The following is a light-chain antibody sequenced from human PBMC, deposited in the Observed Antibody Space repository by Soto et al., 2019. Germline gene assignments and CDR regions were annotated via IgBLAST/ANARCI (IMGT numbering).Light chain of an antibody. Sequence: EIVLTQSPGTLSLSPGERATLSCRASQSVSSSYLAWYQQKRGQASRLLIYGASSRATGVPDRFSGSGSGTDFTLTISRLEPEDFAVYYCQQYKTFGQGTKVEIK. V-gene: IGKV3-20*01. CDR3: QQYKT. J-gene: IGKJ1*01. CDR2: GAS. CDR1: QSVSSSY.